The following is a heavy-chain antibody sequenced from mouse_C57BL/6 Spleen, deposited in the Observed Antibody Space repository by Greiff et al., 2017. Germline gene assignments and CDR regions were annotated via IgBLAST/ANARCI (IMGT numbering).Heavy chain of an antibody. CDR3: TTINVGSEAY. D-gene: IGHD3-1*01. Sequence: VQLQQSGAELVRPGASVKLSCTASGFNIKDDYMHWVKQRPEQGLEWIGWIDPENGDTEYASKFQGKATITADTSSNTAYLQLSSLTSEDTAGYYCTTINVGSEAYWGQGTLVTVSA. J-gene: IGHJ3*01. V-gene: IGHV14-4*01. CDR1: GFNIKDDY. CDR2: IDPENGDT.